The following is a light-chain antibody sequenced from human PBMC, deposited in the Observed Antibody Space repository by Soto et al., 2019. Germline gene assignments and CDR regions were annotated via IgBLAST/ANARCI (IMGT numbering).Light chain of an antibody. CDR2: GAS. CDR3: QPYGSSPPAT. J-gene: IGKJ2*01. Sequence: EIVLTQSPGTLSLSPGERATLSCRGSQSISSSYLAWYQQKPGQAPRLLIYGASSRATGIPDRFSGSGSGTDFTLTISRLEPEDFAVYYCQPYGSSPPATFGQGTKLEIK. CDR1: QSISSSY. V-gene: IGKV3-20*01.